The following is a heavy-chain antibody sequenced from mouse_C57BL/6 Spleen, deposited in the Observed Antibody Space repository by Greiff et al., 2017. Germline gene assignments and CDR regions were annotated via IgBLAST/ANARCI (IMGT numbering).Heavy chain of an antibody. CDR3: ARDYSNYRYFDV. D-gene: IGHD2-5*01. V-gene: IGHV1-69*01. J-gene: IGHJ1*03. Sequence: QVQLKQPGAELVMPGASVKLSCKASGYTFTSYWMHWVKQRPGQGLEWIGEIDPSDSYTNYNQKFKGKSTLTVDKSSSTAYMQLSSLTSEDSAVYYCARDYSNYRYFDVWGTGTTVTVSS. CDR1: GYTFTSYW. CDR2: IDPSDSYT.